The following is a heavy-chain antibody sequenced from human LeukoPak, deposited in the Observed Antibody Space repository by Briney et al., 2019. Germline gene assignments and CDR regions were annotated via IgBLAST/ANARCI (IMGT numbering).Heavy chain of an antibody. D-gene: IGHD6-19*01. Sequence: SVKVSCKASGGTFSSYAISWVRQAPGQGLEWMGRIIPIFGTANYAQKFQGRVTITTDESTSTAYMELSSLRSEDTAVYYCARDHSSGRYCYYYYYMDVWGKGTTVTVSS. V-gene: IGHV1-69*05. CDR1: GGTFSSYA. CDR3: ARDHSSGRYCYYYYYMDV. J-gene: IGHJ6*03. CDR2: IIPIFGTA.